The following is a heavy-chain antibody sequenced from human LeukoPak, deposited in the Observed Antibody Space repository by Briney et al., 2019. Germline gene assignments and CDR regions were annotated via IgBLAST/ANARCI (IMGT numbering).Heavy chain of an antibody. CDR1: GFTFSDYY. Sequence: PGGSLRLSCTASGFTFSDYYMSWIRQAPGKGLEWVSYISDRGDTIYYADSVKGRFTISRDSANNSVSLQMDSLRDEDTAVYYCARLKAGNWGPGSLVTVSS. CDR3: ARLKAGN. CDR2: ISDRGDTI. J-gene: IGHJ4*01. V-gene: IGHV3-11*01.